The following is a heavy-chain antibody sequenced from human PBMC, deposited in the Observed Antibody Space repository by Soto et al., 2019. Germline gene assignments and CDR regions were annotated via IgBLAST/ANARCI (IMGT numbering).Heavy chain of an antibody. CDR3: SRDPRLVDY. D-gene: IGHD1-26*01. CDR2: INGGGGVI. Sequence: QVQLVESGGGLVAPGGSLRLSCAASGFTVSDYYMTWIRQAPGKVPEWISYINGGGGVIAYAASVKGRFTISRDNAKRSLYLQMNSLTVEDTAVYYCSRDPRLVDYWGQGTLVSVSS. CDR1: GFTVSDYY. J-gene: IGHJ4*02. V-gene: IGHV3-11*01.